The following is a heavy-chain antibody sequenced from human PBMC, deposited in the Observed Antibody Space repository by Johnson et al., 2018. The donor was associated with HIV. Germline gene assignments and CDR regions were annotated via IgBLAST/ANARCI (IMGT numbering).Heavy chain of an antibody. CDR2: ISYDGSNK. CDR1: GFTFSSYG. D-gene: IGHD5-18*01. J-gene: IGHJ3*02. Sequence: QVQLVESGGGLVQPGGSLRLSCAASGFTFSSYGMHWVRQAPGKGLEWVAVISYDGSNKYYADSVKGRFTISRDNSKNTLYLQMNSLRAEDTAVYYCARAYSYGAFDIWGQGTMVTVSS. V-gene: IGHV3-30*19. CDR3: ARAYSYGAFDI.